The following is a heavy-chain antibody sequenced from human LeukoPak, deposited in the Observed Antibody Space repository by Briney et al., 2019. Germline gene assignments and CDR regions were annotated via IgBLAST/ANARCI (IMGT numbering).Heavy chain of an antibody. Sequence: YPSETLSLTCTVSGGSISSSSYYWGWIRQPPGKGLEWIGSIYYSGSTYYNPSLKSRVTISVDTSKNQFSLKLRSVTAADTAVYYCARLGGGGRKYFDYWGQGTLVTVSS. V-gene: IGHV4-39*01. CDR3: ARLGGGGRKYFDY. D-gene: IGHD3-16*01. J-gene: IGHJ4*02. CDR1: GGSISSSSYY. CDR2: IYYSGST.